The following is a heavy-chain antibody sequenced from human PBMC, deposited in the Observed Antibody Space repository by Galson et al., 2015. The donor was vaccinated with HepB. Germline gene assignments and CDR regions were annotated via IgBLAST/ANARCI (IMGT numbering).Heavy chain of an antibody. CDR3: AKEPPGYFDY. Sequence: SLRLSCAASGFTFSRYDLNWVRQAPGKGLEWVAVISGGAGSTNYADSVKGRFSISRDNSKNTLYLQMNGLRAEDTAVYYCAKEPPGYFDYWGQGALVTVSS. CDR2: ISGGAGST. J-gene: IGHJ4*02. V-gene: IGHV3-23*01. CDR1: GFTFSRYD.